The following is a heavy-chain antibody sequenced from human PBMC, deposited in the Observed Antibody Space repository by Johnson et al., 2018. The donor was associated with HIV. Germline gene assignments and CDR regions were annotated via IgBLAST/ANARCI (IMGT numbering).Heavy chain of an antibody. CDR1: GFTFDDYA. Sequence: VQLVESGGGVVQPGRSLRLSCAASGFTFDDYAMHWVRQAPGKGLEWVSGISWNSGSIGYADSVKGRFTISRDNAKNSLYVQMNSLRAEDTALYYCAKVTPYSSSSSAFDIWGQGTMVTVSS. D-gene: IGHD6-6*01. J-gene: IGHJ3*02. V-gene: IGHV3-9*01. CDR2: ISWNSGSI. CDR3: AKVTPYSSSSSAFDI.